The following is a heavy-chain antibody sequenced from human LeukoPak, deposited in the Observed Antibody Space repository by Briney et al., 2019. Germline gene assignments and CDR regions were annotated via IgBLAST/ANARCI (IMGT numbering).Heavy chain of an antibody. CDR3: ARAYGGNFDGFDI. D-gene: IGHD4-23*01. Sequence: PSETLSLTCAVYGGSFSGYYWSWIRQPPGKGLEWIGEINHSGTTNYNPSLKSRVAISVDTSKNQFSLKLSFVTAADTAVYYCARAYGGNFDGFDIWGLGTMITVSS. J-gene: IGHJ3*02. CDR1: GGSFSGYY. CDR2: INHSGTT. V-gene: IGHV4-34*01.